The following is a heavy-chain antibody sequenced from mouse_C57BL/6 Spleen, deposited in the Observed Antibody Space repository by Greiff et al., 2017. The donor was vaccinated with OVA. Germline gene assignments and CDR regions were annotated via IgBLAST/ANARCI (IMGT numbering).Heavy chain of an antibody. CDR2: IDPSDSYT. Sequence: QVQLKQPGAELVMPGASVKLSCKASGYTFTSYWMHWVKQRPGQGLEWIGEIDPSDSYTNYNQKFKGKSTLTVDKSSSTAYMQLSSLTSEDSAVYYCARLDSSGYGYFDYWGQGTTLTVSS. V-gene: IGHV1-69*01. J-gene: IGHJ2*01. CDR3: ARLDSSGYGYFDY. CDR1: GYTFTSYW. D-gene: IGHD3-2*02.